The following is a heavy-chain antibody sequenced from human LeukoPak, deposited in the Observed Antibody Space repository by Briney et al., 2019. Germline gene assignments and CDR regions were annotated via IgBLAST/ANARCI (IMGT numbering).Heavy chain of an antibody. D-gene: IGHD3-22*01. CDR3: ASTASYDYYDSSGYYARFDP. V-gene: IGHV1-2*02. CDR2: INPNNGGT. Sequence: VKVSCKASGYIFTGYYMHWVRQPPGQGLEWMGWINPNNGGTNYAQKFQGRVTMTRDTSISTAYMELSRLRSDDTAVYYCASTASYDYYDSSGYYARFDPWGQGTLVTVSS. CDR1: GYIFTGYY. J-gene: IGHJ5*02.